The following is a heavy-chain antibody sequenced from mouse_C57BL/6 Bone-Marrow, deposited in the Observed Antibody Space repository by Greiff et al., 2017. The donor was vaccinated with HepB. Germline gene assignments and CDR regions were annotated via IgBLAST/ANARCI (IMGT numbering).Heavy chain of an antibody. J-gene: IGHJ2*01. CDR2: INPNNGGT. CDR3: ARYPLYYYGSSPAFGY. V-gene: IGHV1-26*01. D-gene: IGHD1-1*01. Sequence: VQLQQSGPELVKPGASVKISCKASGYTFTDYYMNWVKQSHGKSLEWIGDINPNNGGTSYNQKFKGKATLTVDKSSSTAYMELRILTSEDSAVYYCARYPLYYYGSSPAFGYWGQGTTLTVSS. CDR1: GYTFTDYY.